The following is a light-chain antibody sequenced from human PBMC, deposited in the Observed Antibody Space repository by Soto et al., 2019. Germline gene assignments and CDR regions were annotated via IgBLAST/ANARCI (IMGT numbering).Light chain of an antibody. CDR1: HSISTW. Sequence: DIQMTQSPSTLSASVGDRVTIACRASHSISTWLAWYQQKAGKAPKLLIYKASSLESGVPSRFSGSGSGTEFTLTISSLQPDDFATYYCQHYHSYPWTFGPGTKVDIX. CDR3: QHYHSYPWT. V-gene: IGKV1-5*03. CDR2: KAS. J-gene: IGKJ1*01.